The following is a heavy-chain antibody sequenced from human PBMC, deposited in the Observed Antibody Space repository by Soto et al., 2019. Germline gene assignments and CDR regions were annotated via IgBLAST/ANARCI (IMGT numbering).Heavy chain of an antibody. CDR3: ASGGGYSYGYYYYYYMDV. D-gene: IGHD5-18*01. CDR1: GYTFTSYG. Sequence: ASVKVSCKASGYTFTSYGISWVRQAPGQGLEWMGWISAYNGNTNYAQKLQGRVTMTADTSTSTAYMELRSLRSDDTAVYYCASGGGYSYGYYYYYYMDVWGKGTTVTVSS. V-gene: IGHV1-18*01. J-gene: IGHJ6*03. CDR2: ISAYNGNT.